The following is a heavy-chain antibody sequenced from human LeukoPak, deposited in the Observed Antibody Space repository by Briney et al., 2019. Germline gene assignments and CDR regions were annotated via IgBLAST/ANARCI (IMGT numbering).Heavy chain of an antibody. Sequence: VASVKVSCKVSGYTLTELSMHWVRQAPGKGLEWMGGFDPEDGETIYAQKFQGRVTMTEDTSTDTAYMELSRLRSDDTAVYYCARARGSSGSYSEYWGQGTLVTVSS. CDR1: GYTLTELS. D-gene: IGHD1-26*01. V-gene: IGHV1-24*01. CDR3: ARARGSSGSYSEY. J-gene: IGHJ4*02. CDR2: FDPEDGET.